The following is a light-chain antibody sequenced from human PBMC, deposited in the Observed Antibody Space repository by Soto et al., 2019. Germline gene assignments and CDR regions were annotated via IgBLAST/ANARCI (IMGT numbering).Light chain of an antibody. V-gene: IGLV1-47*01. J-gene: IGLJ2*01. CDR3: GGWDDSLSGPV. Sequence: QPVLTQPPSASGTPGQRVNISCSGSSSNIGSNYVYWYRQFPGTAPKLLIQRNNQRPSAVPARFSGSKSGTSASLAISGLRSEDEADYYCGGWDDSLSGPVFGGGTKLTVL. CDR2: RNN. CDR1: SSNIGSNY.